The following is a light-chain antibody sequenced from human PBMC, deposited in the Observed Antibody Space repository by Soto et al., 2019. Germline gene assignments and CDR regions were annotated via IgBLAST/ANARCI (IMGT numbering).Light chain of an antibody. CDR2: DAS. Sequence: EIVLTQSPATLSLSPGERATLSCRASQSVKNYLAWYQQKPGQAPRLLIYDASNRATGIPARFSGSGSGTDFTLTISSLEPEDSAVYYCQQRSNWPPVTFGGGTRWIS. CDR1: QSVKNY. J-gene: IGKJ4*01. CDR3: QQRSNWPPVT. V-gene: IGKV3-11*01.